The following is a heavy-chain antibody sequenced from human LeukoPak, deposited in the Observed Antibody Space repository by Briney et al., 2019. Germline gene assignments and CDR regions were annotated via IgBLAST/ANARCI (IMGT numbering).Heavy chain of an antibody. CDR1: GYSFTSYW. V-gene: IGHV5-10-1*01. D-gene: IGHD5-18*01. J-gene: IGHJ4*02. CDR3: ARLFVDTAMGTADFGY. CDR2: IDPSDSYT. Sequence: PGESLRISCKGSGYSFTSYWISWVRQMPGKGLEWMGRIDPSDSYTNYSPSFQGHVTISADKSISTAYLQSSSLKASDTAMYYCARLFVDTAMGTADFGYWGQGTLVTVSS.